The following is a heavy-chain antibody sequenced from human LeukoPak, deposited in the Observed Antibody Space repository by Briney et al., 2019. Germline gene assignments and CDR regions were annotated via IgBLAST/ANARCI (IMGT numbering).Heavy chain of an antibody. CDR1: GGSFSGYY. D-gene: IGHD1-1*01. CDR2: INHSGST. Sequence: TSETLSLTCAVYGGSFSGYYWSWIRRPPGKGLEWIGEINHSGSTNYNPSLKSRVTISVDTSKNQFSLKLSSVTAADTAVYYCARGRGNRTTGLKVDYWGQGTLVTVSS. J-gene: IGHJ4*02. CDR3: ARGRGNRTTGLKVDY. V-gene: IGHV4-34*01.